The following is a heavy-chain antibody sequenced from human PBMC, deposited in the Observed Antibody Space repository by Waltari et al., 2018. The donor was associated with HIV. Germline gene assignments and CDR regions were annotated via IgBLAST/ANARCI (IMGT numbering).Heavy chain of an antibody. CDR1: GGSISSSSYY. CDR2: IYYSGST. D-gene: IGHD4-17*01. CDR3: ARVDYGDYQWTRLHRGYYYGMDV. V-gene: IGHV4-39*07. J-gene: IGHJ6*02. Sequence: QLQLQESGPGLVKPSETLSLTCTVSGGSISSSSYYWGWIRKPPGKGLEWIGSIYYSGSTYYNPSLKSRVTISVDTSKNQFSLKLSSVTAADTAVYYCARVDYGDYQWTRLHRGYYYGMDVWGQGTTVTVSS.